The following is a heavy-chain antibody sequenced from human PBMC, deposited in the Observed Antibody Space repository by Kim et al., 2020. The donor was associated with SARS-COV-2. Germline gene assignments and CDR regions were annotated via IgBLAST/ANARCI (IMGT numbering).Heavy chain of an antibody. CDR3: ARDSTFQCHESWVTPNYYYYGMDV. CDR1: GYTFTSYY. J-gene: IGHJ6*02. V-gene: IGHV1-46*01. D-gene: IGHD5-18*01. CDR2: INPSGGST. Sequence: ASVKVSCKAFGYTFTSYYMHWVRQAPGQGLEWMGIINPSGGSTSYAQKFQGRVTMTGDTSTSTVYMELSSLRSEDTAVYYCARDSTFQCHESWVTPNYYYYGMDVWGQGTTVTFSS.